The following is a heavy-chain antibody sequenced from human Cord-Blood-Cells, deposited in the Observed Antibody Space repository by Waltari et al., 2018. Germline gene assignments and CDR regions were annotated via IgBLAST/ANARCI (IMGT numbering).Heavy chain of an antibody. D-gene: IGHD1-26*01. CDR1: GGTFSSYA. Sequence: QVQLVQSGAEVKKPGSSVKVSCKASGGTFSSYAISWVRQAPGQGLEWMGGTIPILGIANYAQKFQGRVTITADKSTSTAYMELSSLRSEDTAVYYCARGYSGSYPFDYWGQGTLVTVSS. CDR3: ARGYSGSYPFDY. V-gene: IGHV1-69*10. CDR2: TIPILGIA. J-gene: IGHJ4*02.